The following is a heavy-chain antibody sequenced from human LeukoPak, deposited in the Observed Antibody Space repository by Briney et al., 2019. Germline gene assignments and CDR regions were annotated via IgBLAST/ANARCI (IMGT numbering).Heavy chain of an antibody. CDR1: GGSISSSSYY. CDR3: ARPLGYCSSTSCYSPAHMDV. V-gene: IGHV4-39*01. D-gene: IGHD2-2*01. J-gene: IGHJ6*02. CDR2: IYYSGST. Sequence: PSETLSLTCTVSGGSISSSSYYWGWIRQPPGKGLEWIGSIYYSGSTYYNPSLKSRVTISVDTSKNQFSLKLSSVTVADTAVYYCARPLGYCSSTSCYSPAHMDVWGQGTTVTVSS.